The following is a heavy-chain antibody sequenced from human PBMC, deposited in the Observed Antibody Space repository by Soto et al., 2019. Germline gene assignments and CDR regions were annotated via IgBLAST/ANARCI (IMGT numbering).Heavy chain of an antibody. J-gene: IGHJ6*03. CDR1: GGSISSYY. D-gene: IGHD5-12*01. CDR3: ARLDGGYEDRGYYYYMDV. CDR2: IYYSGST. Sequence: SETLSLTCTVSGGSISSYYWSWIRQPPGKGLEWIGYIYYSGSTNYNPSLKSRVTISVDTSKNQFSLKLSSVTAADTAVYYCARLDGGYEDRGYYYYMDVWGKGTTVTVSS. V-gene: IGHV4-59*08.